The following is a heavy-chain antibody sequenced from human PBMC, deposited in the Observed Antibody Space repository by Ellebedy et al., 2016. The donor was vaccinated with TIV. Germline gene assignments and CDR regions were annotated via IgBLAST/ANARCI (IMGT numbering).Heavy chain of an antibody. Sequence: SETLSLXXAVYGGSFSGYYWSWIRQPPGKGLEWIGEINHSGSTNYNPSLKSRVTMSVDTSKNQFSLKLSSVTAADTAVYYCVREGRGGVVEYWGQGALVTVSS. J-gene: IGHJ4*02. CDR3: VREGRGGVVEY. CDR1: GGSFSGYY. V-gene: IGHV4-34*01. D-gene: IGHD2-8*02. CDR2: INHSGST.